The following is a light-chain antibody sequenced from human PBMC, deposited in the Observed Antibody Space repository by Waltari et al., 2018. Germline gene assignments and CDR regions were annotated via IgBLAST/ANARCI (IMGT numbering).Light chain of an antibody. J-gene: IGLJ2*01. Sequence: QSALTQPPSASGSPGQSVTISCTGTSSDVGGFDYVSWYQQHPGKVPRLMIYEVSKRPLGVPDRFSGSKSGNTASLTVSGLQVEDEADYYCSSFAGSSQMLFGGGTKLTVL. CDR3: SSFAGSSQML. CDR1: SSDVGGFDY. CDR2: EVS. V-gene: IGLV2-8*01.